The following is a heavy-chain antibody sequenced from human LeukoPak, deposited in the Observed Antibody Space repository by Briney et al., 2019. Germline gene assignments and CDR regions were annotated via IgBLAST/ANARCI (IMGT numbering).Heavy chain of an antibody. CDR3: ARNVGWFRFDY. V-gene: IGHV3-7*03. CDR1: GFTFSTYW. CDR2: IKEDGSEK. J-gene: IGHJ4*02. D-gene: IGHD2-15*01. Sequence: GGSLRLSCAASGFTFSTYWMDWVRQAPGKGLEWVANIKEDGSEKYYGDSVKGRFTISRDNAKNSLYLQMNSLRAEDTAVYYCARNVGWFRFDYWGQGTLVTVSS.